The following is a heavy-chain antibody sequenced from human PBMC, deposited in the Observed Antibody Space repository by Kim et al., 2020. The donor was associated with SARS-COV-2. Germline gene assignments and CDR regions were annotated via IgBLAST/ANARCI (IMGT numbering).Heavy chain of an antibody. D-gene: IGHD1-20*01. CDR2: ISSSSSYI. CDR1: GFTFSSYS. CDR3: ARDVVPGYNWNDNWFDP. Sequence: GGSLRLSCAASGFTFSSYSMNWVRQAPGKGLEWVSSISSSSSYIYYADSVKGRFTISRDNAKNSLYLQMNSLRAEDTAVYYCARDVVPGYNWNDNWFDPWGQGTLVTVSS. J-gene: IGHJ5*02. V-gene: IGHV3-21*01.